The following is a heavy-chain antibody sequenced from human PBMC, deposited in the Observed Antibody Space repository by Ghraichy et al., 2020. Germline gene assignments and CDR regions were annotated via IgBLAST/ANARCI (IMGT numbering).Heavy chain of an antibody. CDR1: GGSISNSYYY. CDR3: ASLIAASDHWYFHL. CDR2: IFYSGTT. V-gene: IGHV4-39*07. J-gene: IGHJ2*01. D-gene: IGHD6-6*01. Sequence: SETLSLTCTVSGGSISNSYYYWGWIRQPPGKGLEWIGNIFYSGTTYYNPSLRGRVAVSVDTSKNQFSLKLSSVTAADTAVYYCASLIAASDHWYFHLWGRGTLVTVPS.